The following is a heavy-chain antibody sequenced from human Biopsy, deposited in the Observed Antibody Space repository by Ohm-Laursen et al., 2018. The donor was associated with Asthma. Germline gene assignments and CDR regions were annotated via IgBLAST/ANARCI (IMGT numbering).Heavy chain of an antibody. J-gene: IGHJ4*02. CDR1: YGSITSGGYY. D-gene: IGHD3-22*01. V-gene: IGHV4-31*03. CDR3: ARAQDYYDSRGYYRSFDY. Sequence: SQTLSLTCTVSYGSITSGGYYWTWIRQHPGKGLEWIGFIYYSGSTYYNPSLKSRVIISIDKSKNQYSLKLTSVTAADTAVYYCARAQDYYDSRGYYRSFDYWGQGTLVTVSS. CDR2: IYYSGST.